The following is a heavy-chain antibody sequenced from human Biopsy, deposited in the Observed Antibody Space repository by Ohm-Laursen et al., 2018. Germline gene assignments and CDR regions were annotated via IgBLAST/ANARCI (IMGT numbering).Heavy chain of an antibody. CDR3: ARDEMGSISRSGYFQH. CDR2: IWYDGSNK. D-gene: IGHD5-24*01. Sequence: RSLRLSCTAPGYSFSRNGMHWVRQAPGKGLEWVAIIWYDGSNKYYGDSVKGRFTISRDSSKNTVYLQMDSLRAEDTAVYYCARDEMGSISRSGYFQHWGQGALVIVSS. V-gene: IGHV3-33*01. J-gene: IGHJ1*01. CDR1: GYSFSRNG.